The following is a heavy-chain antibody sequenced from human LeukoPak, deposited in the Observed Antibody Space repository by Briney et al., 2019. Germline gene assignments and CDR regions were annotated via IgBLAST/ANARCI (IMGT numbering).Heavy chain of an antibody. V-gene: IGHV4-30-4*08. CDR1: GGSISSGDYY. D-gene: IGHD1-26*01. CDR3: ARVQEGEPLFFDY. CDR2: IYYSGST. J-gene: IGHJ4*02. Sequence: SETLSLTCTVSGGSISSGDYYWSWIRQPPGKGLEWIGYIYYSGSTYYNPSPKSRVTISVDTSKNQFSLKLSSVTAADTAVYYCARVQEGEPLFFDYWGQGTLVTVSS.